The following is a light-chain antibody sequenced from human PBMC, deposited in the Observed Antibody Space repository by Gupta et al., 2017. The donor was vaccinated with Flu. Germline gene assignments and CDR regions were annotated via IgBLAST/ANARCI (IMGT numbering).Light chain of an antibody. CDR1: SSNIGAGYD. CDR2: GNN. Sequence: QSVLTQPPSVSGAPGQRFTIPCTGSSSNIGAGYDVNWYQHFPGTAPKVLIYGNNNRPSGVPDRFSGSKYATSAALVSTGLQAEDEADYYCHSEESSRSDWVFGGGTKLTVL. V-gene: IGLV1-40*01. CDR3: HSEESSRSDWV. J-gene: IGLJ3*02.